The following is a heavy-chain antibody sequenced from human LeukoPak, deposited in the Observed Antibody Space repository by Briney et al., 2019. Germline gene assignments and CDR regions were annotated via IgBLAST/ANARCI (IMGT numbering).Heavy chain of an antibody. CDR1: GYTFTSYG. CDR2: ISAYNGNT. CDR3: ARDRVVVTSDAFDI. D-gene: IGHD3-22*01. Sequence: GASVKVSCKASGYTFTSYGISWVRQAPGQGLERMGWISAYNGNTNYAQKLQGRVTMTTDTSTSTAYMELRSLRSDDTAVYYCARDRVVVTSDAFDIWGQGTMVTVSS. J-gene: IGHJ3*02. V-gene: IGHV1-18*01.